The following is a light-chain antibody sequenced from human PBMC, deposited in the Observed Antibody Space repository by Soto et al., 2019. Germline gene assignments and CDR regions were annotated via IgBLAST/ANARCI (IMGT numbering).Light chain of an antibody. CDR1: QGIANY. CDR2: AAS. V-gene: IGKV1-27*01. CDR3: QKYHGAPFT. J-gene: IGKJ3*01. Sequence: DIPMTQSPSSLSASVGDRVTITCRASQGIANYLAWYQQKPGKVPKLLIYAASTLEPGVPSRFSGSGFGTDFTLSISSLQPEDFATYYCQKYHGAPFTFGPGTKVDIK.